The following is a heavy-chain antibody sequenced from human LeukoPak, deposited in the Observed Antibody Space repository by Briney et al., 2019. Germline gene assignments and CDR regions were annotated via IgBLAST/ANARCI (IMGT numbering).Heavy chain of an antibody. D-gene: IGHD2-15*01. J-gene: IGHJ5*02. CDR3: AREGYCSGGSCYSGASNWFDP. CDR2: IYYSGST. CDR1: GGSISSYY. Sequence: PSETLSLTCTVSGGSISSYYWSWIRQPPGKGLEWIGYIYYSGSTNYNPSLKSRVTISVDTSKNQFSLKLSSETAADTAVYYCAREGYCSGGSCYSGASNWFDPWGQGTLVTVSS. V-gene: IGHV4-59*01.